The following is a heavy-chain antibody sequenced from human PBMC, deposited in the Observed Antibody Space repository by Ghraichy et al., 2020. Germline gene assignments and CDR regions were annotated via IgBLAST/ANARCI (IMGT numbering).Heavy chain of an antibody. J-gene: IGHJ4*02. CDR3: ARDTAVAALEYYFDY. V-gene: IGHV3-33*01. Sequence: GGSLRLSCAASGFSFSSYGMHWVRQAPGKGLEWVAVIWYDGSNKYYADSVKGRFTISRDTSKNTLYLQMNSLRAEDTAVYYCARDTAVAALEYYFDYWGQGTLVTVSS. CDR1: GFSFSSYG. D-gene: IGHD6-19*01. CDR2: IWYDGSNK.